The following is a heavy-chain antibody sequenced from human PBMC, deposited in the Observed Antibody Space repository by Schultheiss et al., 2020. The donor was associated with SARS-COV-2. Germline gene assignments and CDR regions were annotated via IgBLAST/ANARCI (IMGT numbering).Heavy chain of an antibody. V-gene: IGHV3-53*01. J-gene: IGHJ6*02. Sequence: GESLKISCAASGFTFSSYSMNWVRQAPGKGLEWVSVIYSGGSTYYADSVKGRFTISRDNSKNTLYLQMNSLRAEDTAVYYCARDLRDIVVVPAFYGMDVWGQGTTVTVSS. CDR2: IYSGGST. CDR1: GFTFSSYS. D-gene: IGHD2-2*01. CDR3: ARDLRDIVVVPAFYGMDV.